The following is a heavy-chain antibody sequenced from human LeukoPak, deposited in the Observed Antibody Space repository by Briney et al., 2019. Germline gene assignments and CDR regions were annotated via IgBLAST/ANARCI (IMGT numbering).Heavy chain of an antibody. CDR1: GYSLSSGYY. CDR2: IYHGGTQ. V-gene: IGHV4-38-2*02. Sequence: SETLSLTCTVSGYSLSSGYYWGWIRQPPGKGLEWIAKIYHGGTQFQNSTHKSRVSISVDTSKNQFSLKLSSVTAADTAFYYCVRFNTAMPDFWGQGTLVTVSS. D-gene: IGHD5-18*01. CDR3: VRFNTAMPDF. J-gene: IGHJ4*02.